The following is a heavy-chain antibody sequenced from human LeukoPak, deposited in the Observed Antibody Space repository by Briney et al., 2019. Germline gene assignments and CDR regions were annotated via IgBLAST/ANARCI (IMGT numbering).Heavy chain of an antibody. J-gene: IGHJ5*02. D-gene: IGHD2-2*01. CDR1: GGSFSGYY. V-gene: IGHV4-34*01. CDR2: INHSGST. Sequence: SETLSLTCAVYGGSFSGYYWSWIRQPPGKGLEWIGEINHSGSTNYNLSLKSRVTISVDTSKNQFSLKLSSVTAADTAVYYCATLSRRYCSSTSCYVPWFDPWGQGTLVTVSS. CDR3: ATLSRRYCSSTSCYVPWFDP.